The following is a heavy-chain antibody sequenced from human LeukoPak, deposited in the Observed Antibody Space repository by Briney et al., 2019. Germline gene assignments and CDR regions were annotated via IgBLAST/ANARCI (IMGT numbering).Heavy chain of an antibody. V-gene: IGHV3-48*01. J-gene: IGHJ4*02. Sequence: GGTLRLSCAASGFTFNSYGMSWVRQAPGEGLEWVSYISSSRTTSYADSVKGRFTISRDNAKNSLYLQMNSLRAEDTAVYYCARDLEGSGSFYRPSYDYWGQGTLVTVSS. CDR2: ISSSRTT. CDR1: GFTFNSYG. D-gene: IGHD3-10*01. CDR3: ARDLEGSGSFYRPSYDY.